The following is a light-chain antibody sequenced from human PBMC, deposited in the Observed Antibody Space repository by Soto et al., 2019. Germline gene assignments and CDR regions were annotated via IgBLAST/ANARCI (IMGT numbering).Light chain of an antibody. J-gene: IGKJ2*01. CDR2: WAS. CDR1: QSVLYSSNNKNY. CDR3: QQYYATPPYT. Sequence: IVMNQSPDSLAVFLGERATINCKSSQSVLYSSNNKNYLAWYQQKAGQPPKLLIYWASTRESGVPDRFSGSGSGTDFTLTISSLQAEDVAVYYCQQYYATPPYTFGQGTKLEIK. V-gene: IGKV4-1*01.